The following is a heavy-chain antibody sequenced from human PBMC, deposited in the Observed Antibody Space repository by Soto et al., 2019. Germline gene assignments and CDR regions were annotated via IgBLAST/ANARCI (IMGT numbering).Heavy chain of an antibody. J-gene: IGHJ4*02. CDR3: ARGKGGGDFPFGY. CDR2: ILYDGSSK. D-gene: IGHD2-21*02. CDR1: GFTFSSYG. V-gene: IGHV3-30-3*01. Sequence: QVQLVESGGGVVQPGRSLRLSCAASGFTFSSYGMHWVRQAPGKGLEWVAAILYDGSSKYYADSVKGRFTISRDNSKNTVYLQMDSLRAEDTAVYYCARGKGGGDFPFGYWGQRTLVTVSS.